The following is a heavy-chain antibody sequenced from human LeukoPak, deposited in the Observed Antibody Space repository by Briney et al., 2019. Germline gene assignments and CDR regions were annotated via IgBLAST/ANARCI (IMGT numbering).Heavy chain of an antibody. D-gene: IGHD4-11*01. CDR3: AGGTPYNP. Sequence: PSETLSLTCTVSGASIDSGRYYWGWIRQPPGKGLEWIGSIHYSGTTYYNPSLKSRVTISIDTSNNQFSLKLSSVTAADTAVYYCAGGTPYNPWGQGTLVTVSS. V-gene: IGHV4-39*07. CDR2: IHYSGTT. J-gene: IGHJ5*02. CDR1: GASIDSGRYY.